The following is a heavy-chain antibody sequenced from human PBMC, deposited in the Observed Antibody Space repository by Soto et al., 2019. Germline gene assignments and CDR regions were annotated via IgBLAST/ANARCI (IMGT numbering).Heavy chain of an antibody. CDR1: GYTFTGYY. CDR2: INPNSGGT. CDR3: ARDLTGCSSTSCYTKMGYYYYYYGMDV. J-gene: IGHJ6*02. V-gene: IGHV1-2*02. Sequence: ASVKVSCKASGYTFTGYYMHWVRQAPGQGLEWMGWINPNSGGTNYAQKFQGRVTMTRDTSISTAYMELSRLRSDDTAVYCCARDLTGCSSTSCYTKMGYYYYYYGMDVWGQGTTVTVSS. D-gene: IGHD2-2*02.